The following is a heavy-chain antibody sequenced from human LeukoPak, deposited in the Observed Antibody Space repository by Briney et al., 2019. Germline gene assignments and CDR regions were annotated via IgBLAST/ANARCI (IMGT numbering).Heavy chain of an antibody. CDR2: IMQDGSEK. Sequence: PGGSLRLSCLGSGFTFSTYWMSWVRQAPGKGLEWVANIMQDGSEKNYVDSVKGRFTISRDNAGNSLYLQMSSLGAEDTAVYYCKSGGAAPGSFDNWGQGTLVTVSP. D-gene: IGHD6-13*01. V-gene: IGHV3-7*01. CDR1: GFTFSTYW. CDR3: KSGGAAPGSFDN. J-gene: IGHJ4*02.